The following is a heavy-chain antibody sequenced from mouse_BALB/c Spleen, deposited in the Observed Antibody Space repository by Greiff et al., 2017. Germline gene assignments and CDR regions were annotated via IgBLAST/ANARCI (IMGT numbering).Heavy chain of an antibody. CDR3: ARSDDYTWFAY. CDR1: GFTFSSFG. J-gene: IGHJ3*01. Sequence: EVKVVESGGGLVKPGGSLKLSCAASGFTFSSFGMHWVRQAPEKGLEWVAYISSGSSTIYYADTVKGRFTISRDNPKNTLFLQMTSLRSEDTAMYYCARSDDYTWFAYWGQGTLVTVSA. D-gene: IGHD2-4*01. CDR2: ISSGSSTI. V-gene: IGHV5-17*02.